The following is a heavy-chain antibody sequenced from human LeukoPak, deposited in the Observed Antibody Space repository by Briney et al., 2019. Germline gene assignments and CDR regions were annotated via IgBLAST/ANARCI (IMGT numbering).Heavy chain of an antibody. CDR3: ARSYYYDSSGYYPY. V-gene: IGHV3-23*01. D-gene: IGHD3-22*01. Sequence: GGTLRLSCAASGFTFSSYAMSWVRQAPGKGLEWVSAISGSGGSTYYADSVKGRFTIPRDNSKNTLYLQMNSLRAEDTAVYYCARSYYYDSSGYYPYWGQGTLVTVSS. J-gene: IGHJ4*02. CDR1: GFTFSSYA. CDR2: ISGSGGST.